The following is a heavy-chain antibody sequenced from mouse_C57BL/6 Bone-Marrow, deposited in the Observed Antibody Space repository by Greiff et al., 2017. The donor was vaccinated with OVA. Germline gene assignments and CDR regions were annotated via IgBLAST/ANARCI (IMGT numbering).Heavy chain of an antibody. CDR3: ARYKRYFDV. CDR2: IRNKANGYTT. Sequence: EVQLKESGGGLVQPGGSLSLSCAASGFTFTDYYMSWVRQPPGKALEWLGFIRNKANGYTTEYSASVKGRFTISRDNSQSILYLQMNALRAEDSATYYCARYKRYFDVWGTGTTVTVSS. V-gene: IGHV7-3*01. CDR1: GFTFTDYY. J-gene: IGHJ1*03.